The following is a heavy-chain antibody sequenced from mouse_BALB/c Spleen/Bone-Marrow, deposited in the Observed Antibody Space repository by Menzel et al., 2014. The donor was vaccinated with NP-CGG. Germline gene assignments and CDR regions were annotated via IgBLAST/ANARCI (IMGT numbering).Heavy chain of an antibody. CDR2: INPGSGGT. J-gene: IGHJ4*01. CDR3: ARSGYYGSNYAMDY. CDR1: GYAFTNYL. V-gene: IGHV1-54*01. D-gene: IGHD1-1*01. Sequence: QVQLQQSGAELVRPGTSVKVSCKASGYAFTNYLIEWVKQRPGQGLEWIGVINPGSGGTNYNEKFKGKATLTADKSSSXAYMQLSSLTSDDSAVYFCARSGYYGSNYAMDYWGQGTSVTVSS.